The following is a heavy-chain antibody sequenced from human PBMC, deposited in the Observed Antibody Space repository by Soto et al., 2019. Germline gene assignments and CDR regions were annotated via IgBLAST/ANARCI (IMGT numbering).Heavy chain of an antibody. D-gene: IGHD6-13*01. CDR1: GYTFTGYY. CDR3: ARSSLSSSWYRHIYYYYGMDV. Sequence: ASVKVSCKASGYTFTGYYMHWVRQAPGQGLEWMGWINPNSGGTNYAQKFQGWVTMTRDTSISTAYMELSRLRSDDTAVYYCARSSLSSSWYRHIYYYYGMDVWGQGTTVTVSS. J-gene: IGHJ6*02. CDR2: INPNSGGT. V-gene: IGHV1-2*04.